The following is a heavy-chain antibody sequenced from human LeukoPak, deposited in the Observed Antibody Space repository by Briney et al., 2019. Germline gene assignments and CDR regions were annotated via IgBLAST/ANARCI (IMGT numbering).Heavy chain of an antibody. CDR2: IYYSGST. Sequence: TSETLSLTCTVSGGSISSYYWSWIRQPPGKGLEWIGYIYYSGSTNYNPSLKSRVTISVDTSKNQFSLKLSSVTAADTAVYYCARRRNWGFFDYWGQGTLVTVSS. CDR3: ARRRNWGFFDY. CDR1: GGSISSYY. J-gene: IGHJ4*02. D-gene: IGHD7-27*01. V-gene: IGHV4-59*08.